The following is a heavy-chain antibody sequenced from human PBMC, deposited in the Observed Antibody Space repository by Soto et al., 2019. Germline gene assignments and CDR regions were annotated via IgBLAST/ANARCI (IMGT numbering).Heavy chain of an antibody. V-gene: IGHV4-4*02. D-gene: IGHD3-22*01. J-gene: IGHJ4*02. CDR1: GGSISSSNW. CDR3: AGGYDSSSTFDY. Sequence: QVHLQESGPGLVKPSGTLSLPCAVSGGSISSSNWWSWVRQPPGKGLEWIGKIYHSESTNFNPSLKSRVTMSIDKSKNQFSLKLVSVTAADTAIYYCAGGYDSSSTFDYWGQGTLVTVSS. CDR2: IYHSEST.